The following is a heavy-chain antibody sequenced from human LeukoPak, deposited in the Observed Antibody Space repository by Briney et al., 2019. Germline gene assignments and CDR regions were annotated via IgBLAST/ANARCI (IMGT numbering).Heavy chain of an antibody. CDR1: GYTFTGSY. CDR2: INPNSGGS. V-gene: IGHV1-2*02. J-gene: IGHJ5*02. Sequence: ASVKVSCKASGYTFTGSYMHWVRQAPGQGLEWMGWINPNSGGSNCAQKFQGRVTMTRDTSISTAYMELSRLRFDDTAVYYCARVSTSGYRDWLDPWGQGTLVTVSS. D-gene: IGHD3-9*01. CDR3: ARVSTSGYRDWLDP.